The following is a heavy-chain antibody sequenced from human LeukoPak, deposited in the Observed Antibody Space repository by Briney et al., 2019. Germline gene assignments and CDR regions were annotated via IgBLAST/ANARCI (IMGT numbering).Heavy chain of an antibody. J-gene: IGHJ4*02. V-gene: IGHV3-7*01. CDR2: IKQDGSEK. D-gene: IGHD3-3*01. Sequence: PGGSLRLSCPASILTFSSYWMSWVRQAPGKGLEWVANIKQDGSEKYYVDSVKGRFTISRDNAKNSLYLQMNSLRAEDTAVYYCARAASRWRYYDFWSGYYTGDYWGQGTLVTVSS. CDR1: ILTFSSYW. CDR3: ARAASRWRYYDFWSGYYTGDY.